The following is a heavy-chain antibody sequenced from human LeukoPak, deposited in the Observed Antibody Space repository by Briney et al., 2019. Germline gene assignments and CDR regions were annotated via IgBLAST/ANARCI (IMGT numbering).Heavy chain of an antibody. CDR2: INTNTGNP. CDR1: GYIFDIYA. J-gene: IGHJ6*03. D-gene: IGHD1-20*01. Sequence: GASVKVSCKASGYIFDIYALIWVRQAPGQGLELMGWINTNTGNPTYAQGFTGRFVFSLDTSVSTAYLQISSLKAEDTAVYYCARVGPGYNWNLLSGGNYYYYYMDVWGKGTTVTVSS. CDR3: ARVGPGYNWNLLSGGNYYYYYMDV. V-gene: IGHV7-4-1*02.